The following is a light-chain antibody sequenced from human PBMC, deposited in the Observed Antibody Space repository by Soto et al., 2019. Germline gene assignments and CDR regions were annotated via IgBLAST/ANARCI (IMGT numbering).Light chain of an antibody. CDR3: SSYAGSNNYV. Sequence: QSALTQPPSASGSPGQSVNISCTGTNSDVGGYNYVSWHQQHPGKAPKLIIYDVSERPSGVPDRFSGSKSGNTASLTVSGLQAEDEADYYCSSYAGSNNYVFGTGTKVTVL. J-gene: IGLJ1*01. CDR2: DVS. V-gene: IGLV2-8*01. CDR1: NSDVGGYNY.